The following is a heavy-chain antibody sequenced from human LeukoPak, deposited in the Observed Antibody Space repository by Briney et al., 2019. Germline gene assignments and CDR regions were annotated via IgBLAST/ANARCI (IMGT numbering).Heavy chain of an antibody. CDR3: ARGGLYDSSGYYLDY. J-gene: IGHJ4*02. Sequence: GRSLRLSCAASGFTFSSYAMHWVRQAPGKGLEWVAVISYDGSNKYYADSVKGRFTISRDNSKNTLYLQMNSLRAEDTAVYYCARGGLYDSSGYYLDYWGQGTLVTVSS. V-gene: IGHV3-30-3*01. CDR1: GFTFSSYA. D-gene: IGHD3-22*01. CDR2: ISYDGSNK.